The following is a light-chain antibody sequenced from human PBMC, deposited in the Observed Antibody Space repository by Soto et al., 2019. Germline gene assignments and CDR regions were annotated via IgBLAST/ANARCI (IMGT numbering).Light chain of an antibody. J-gene: IGKJ1*01. CDR3: QQYKNGWT. Sequence: EIVMTQSPATLSVSPGERATLSCRASQSVSSNLAWYQQKPGQAPRLLIYGASTRATGIPAKVSGGGSGTEFTLTIRSLQSEDFAIYYCQQYKNGWTFGQGTKVEI. CDR1: QSVSSN. CDR2: GAS. V-gene: IGKV3-15*01.